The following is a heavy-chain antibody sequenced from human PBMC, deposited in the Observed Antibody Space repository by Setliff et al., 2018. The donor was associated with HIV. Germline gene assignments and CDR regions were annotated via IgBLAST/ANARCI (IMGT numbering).Heavy chain of an antibody. Sequence: SETLSLTCTVSGGSISSHYWSWIRQSPGNGLEWIGYVYHSGTGTIRYNPSLKSRVTISVDTSKSQFSLKLSSMTAADTAVYYCARGGYYYDSGSSFDSWGQGTLVTVSS. J-gene: IGHJ4*02. CDR2: VYHSGTGTI. V-gene: IGHV4-59*11. CDR3: ARGGYYYDSGSSFDS. D-gene: IGHD3-10*01. CDR1: GGSISSHY.